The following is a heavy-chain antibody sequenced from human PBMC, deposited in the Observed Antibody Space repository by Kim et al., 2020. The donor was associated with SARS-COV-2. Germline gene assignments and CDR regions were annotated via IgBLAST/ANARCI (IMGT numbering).Heavy chain of an antibody. V-gene: IGHV3-23*01. D-gene: IGHD3-16*01. Sequence: GGSLRLSCAASGFTFSSYAMTWVRQAPGRGLEWISHIAAGGKTTYSPTVRGRAAMSRDNSKKTVYLHLNNLRPEDPAFFFCTASLGVLYALYFWVQGALV. CDR2: IAAGGKTT. CDR3: TASLGVLYALYF. J-gene: IGHJ4*02. CDR1: GFTFSSYA.